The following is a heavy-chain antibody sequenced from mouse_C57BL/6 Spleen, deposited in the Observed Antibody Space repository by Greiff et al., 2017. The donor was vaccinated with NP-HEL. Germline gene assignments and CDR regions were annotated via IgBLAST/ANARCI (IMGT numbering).Heavy chain of an antibody. CDR2: IYPGDGDT. CDR3: ARNYYGSSPFAY. J-gene: IGHJ3*01. Sequence: VQLKQSGPELVKPGASVKISCKASGYAFSSSWMNWVKQRPGKGLEWIGRIYPGDGDTNYNGKFKGKATLTADKSSSTAYMQLSSLTSEDSAVYFCARNYYGSSPFAYRGQGTLVTVSA. D-gene: IGHD1-1*01. V-gene: IGHV1-82*01. CDR1: GYAFSSSW.